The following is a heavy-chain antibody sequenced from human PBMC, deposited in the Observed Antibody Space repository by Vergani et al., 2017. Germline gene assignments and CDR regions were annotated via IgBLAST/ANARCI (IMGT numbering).Heavy chain of an antibody. CDR3: TRDRLDDSYAYFDY. CDR2: ISGSSSYV. J-gene: IGHJ4*02. D-gene: IGHD3-16*01. Sequence: EVQLVESGGGLVKPGGSLRLSCAASGFSFRSYSMNWVRQAPGKGLEWVTSISGSSSYVFYRDSVEGRLTLTRDNAMKSVYLQMNILIAEDTAVYYCTRDRLDDSYAYFDYWGQGTLVTVSP. CDR1: GFSFRSYS. V-gene: IGHV3-21*02.